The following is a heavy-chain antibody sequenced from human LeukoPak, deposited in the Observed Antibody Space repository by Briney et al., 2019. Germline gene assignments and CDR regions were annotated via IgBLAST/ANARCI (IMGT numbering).Heavy chain of an antibody. D-gene: IGHD3-10*01. V-gene: IGHV1-69*04. CDR1: GGTFSSYT. J-gene: IGHJ6*03. Sequence: SVKVSRKASGGTFSSYTISWVRQAPGQGLAWMGRIIPILGIANYAQKFQGRATITADKSTSTAYLELSSLRSEDTAVYYCARDRAYYGSGSYNYYYYYMDVWGKGTTVTVSS. CDR2: IIPILGIA. CDR3: ARDRAYYGSGSYNYYYYYMDV.